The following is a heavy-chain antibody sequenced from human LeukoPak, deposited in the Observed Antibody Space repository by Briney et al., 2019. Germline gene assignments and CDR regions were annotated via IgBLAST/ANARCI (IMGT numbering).Heavy chain of an antibody. V-gene: IGHV1-2*02. Sequence: ASVKASCKASGYISTGYYIHWVRQAPGQGPEWMGWITPNIGGTNYAQKFQGRVTMTRDTSISTAYMELSRLGSDDTAVYYCASLKGEYTYGAGGYFDLWGRGTLVTVSS. D-gene: IGHD5-18*01. CDR3: ASLKGEYTYGAGGYFDL. J-gene: IGHJ2*01. CDR2: ITPNIGGT. CDR1: GYISTGYY.